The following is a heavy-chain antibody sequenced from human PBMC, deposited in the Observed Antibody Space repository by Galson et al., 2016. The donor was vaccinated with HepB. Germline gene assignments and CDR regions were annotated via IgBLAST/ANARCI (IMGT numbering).Heavy chain of an antibody. J-gene: IGHJ3*01. V-gene: IGHV3-53*01. Sequence: SLRLSCAASGLIVSANYLTWVRQAPGKGLEGVSVIYSDGRPYYSDSVRGRFTISRDNAKNTVYLQMNSLRVEDTAMYYCARDLPVATAGGFDRWGQGTMVTVSS. CDR3: ARDLPVATAGGFDR. CDR2: IYSDGRP. CDR1: GLIVSANY. D-gene: IGHD4-23*01.